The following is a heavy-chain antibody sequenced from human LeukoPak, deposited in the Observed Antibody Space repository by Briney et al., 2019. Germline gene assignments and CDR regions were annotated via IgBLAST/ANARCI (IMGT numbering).Heavy chain of an antibody. CDR3: AKFASASCCQSAFDI. CDR1: GFTFSSYA. Sequence: GGSLRLSCAASGFTFSSYAMSRVRQAPGKGQEWVSAISSSGGSTYYADSVKGRFTISRDNSKNTLYLQMNSLRAEDTAVYYCAKFASASCCQSAFDIWGQGTMVTVSS. V-gene: IGHV3-23*01. D-gene: IGHD2-2*01. CDR2: ISSSGGST. J-gene: IGHJ3*02.